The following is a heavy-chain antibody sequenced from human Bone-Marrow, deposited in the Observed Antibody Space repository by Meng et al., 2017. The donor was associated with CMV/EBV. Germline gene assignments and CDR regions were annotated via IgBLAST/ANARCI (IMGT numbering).Heavy chain of an antibody. CDR1: GFSLSTSGVG. J-gene: IGHJ5*02. Sequence: SGPTLVNPTPTLTLTCTYSGFSLSTSGVGVGWIRQPPGKALEWLALIYWNDDKRYSTSLKSRLTINKDTSKNQVVRTMTNMDPVDTATYYCAHSGQIAARPNWFDPWGQGTLVTVS. D-gene: IGHD6-6*01. CDR3: AHSGQIAARPNWFDP. V-gene: IGHV2-5*01. CDR2: IYWNDDK.